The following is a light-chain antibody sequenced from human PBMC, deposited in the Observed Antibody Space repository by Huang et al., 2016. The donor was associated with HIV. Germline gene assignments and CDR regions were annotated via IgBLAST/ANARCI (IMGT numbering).Light chain of an antibody. CDR1: QSVTSN. CDR2: GVS. Sequence: EIVMTQSPATLSVSPGERATLSCRASQSVTSNLAWYQQKSGQAPRLLIYGVSTRATGIPARFSGSGSGTEFTLTISSLQSEDFALYYCQQYNNWPPYTFGQGTKLEI. V-gene: IGKV3-15*01. J-gene: IGKJ2*01. CDR3: QQYNNWPPYT.